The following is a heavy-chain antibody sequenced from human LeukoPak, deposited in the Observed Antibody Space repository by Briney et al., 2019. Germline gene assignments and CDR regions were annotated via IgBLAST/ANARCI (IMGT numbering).Heavy chain of an antibody. CDR1: GFTFSSYG. CDR2: IRYDGSNK. V-gene: IGHV3-30*02. CDR3: AREVEYWFDP. D-gene: IGHD3-3*01. Sequence: PGGSLRLSCAASGFTFSSYGMHWVRQAPGKGLEWVAFIRYDGSNKYYADSVKGRFTISRDNSKNTLYLQMNSLRAEDTAVYYCAREVEYWFDPWGQGTLVTVSS. J-gene: IGHJ5*02.